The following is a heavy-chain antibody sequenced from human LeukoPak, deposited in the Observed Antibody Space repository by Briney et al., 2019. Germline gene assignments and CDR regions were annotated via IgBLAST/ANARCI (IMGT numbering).Heavy chain of an antibody. D-gene: IGHD4-17*01. CDR2: IYPGDSDT. Sequence: GESLKISCKGSGYSFSSDWIGWVRQMPGKGLEWMGIIYPGDSDTRYSPSFQGQVTISADKSISTAYLQWSSLKASDTAMYYCARHKDPLRDGDYYFDYWGQGTLVTVSS. J-gene: IGHJ4*02. CDR1: GYSFSSDW. V-gene: IGHV5-51*01. CDR3: ARHKDPLRDGDYYFDY.